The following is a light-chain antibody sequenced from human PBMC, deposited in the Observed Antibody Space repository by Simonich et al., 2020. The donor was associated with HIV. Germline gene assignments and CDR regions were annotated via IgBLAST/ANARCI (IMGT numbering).Light chain of an antibody. CDR1: QSVSSN. CDR2: GTS. J-gene: IGKJ3*01. V-gene: IGKV3-15*01. Sequence: EILMTQSPATLSVSPGERATLYCRASQSVSSNLAWYHQKPGQAPRLVIYGTSTRATGIPARFSGSGSGTEFTLTISSMQSEDFAVYYCQQYDNWPLTFGPGTKVDIK. CDR3: QQYDNWPLT.